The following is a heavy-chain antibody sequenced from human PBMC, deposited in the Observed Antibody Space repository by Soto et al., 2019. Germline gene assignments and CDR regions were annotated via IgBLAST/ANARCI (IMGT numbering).Heavy chain of an antibody. D-gene: IGHD3-22*01. CDR2: MFHSGRT. J-gene: IGHJ3*01. CDR3: AKAVKYYDSTGYDAFAV. Sequence: FLTCTVSGDSIRSYFWTWIRQPPGKALEWIGYMFHSGRTNYNPSLTSRVTMSADTSNNQFSLTLTSVTAADTAVYYCAKAVKYYDSTGYDAFAVWGQGIMVTVSS. V-gene: IGHV4-59*01. CDR1: GDSIRSYF.